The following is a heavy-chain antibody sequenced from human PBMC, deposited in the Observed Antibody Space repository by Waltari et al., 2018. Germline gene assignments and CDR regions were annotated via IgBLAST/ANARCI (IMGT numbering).Heavy chain of an antibody. CDR1: GFNFSGSA. D-gene: IGHD2-15*01. V-gene: IGHV3-73*01. CDR3: TRPGFRAYGLDV. J-gene: IGHJ6*02. CDR2: IRSKTNSYAT. Sequence: EVQLVESGGGLVQPGGYLKLSCAASGFNFSGSAMHWVRQAPGKGLGWVGRIRSKTNSYATLYAASVKDRFIMSREDSKNTAYLQMNSLKIEDTAVYYCTRPGFRAYGLDVWGQGITVTVSS.